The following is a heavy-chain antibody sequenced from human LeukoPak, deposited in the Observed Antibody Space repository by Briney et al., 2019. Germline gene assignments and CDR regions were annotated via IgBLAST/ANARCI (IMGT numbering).Heavy chain of an antibody. CDR3: ARGAWQFNQVAWFDP. D-gene: IGHD2-21*01. Sequence: ASVKVSCKASGYTFTSYGITWVRQAPGQGLEWMGWISASNGNTNYAQKFQGRVTMTTDTSTNTAYMELRSLRSDDTAVYYCARGAWQFNQVAWFDPWGQGTLVTVSS. V-gene: IGHV1-18*01. J-gene: IGHJ5*02. CDR1: GYTFTSYG. CDR2: ISASNGNT.